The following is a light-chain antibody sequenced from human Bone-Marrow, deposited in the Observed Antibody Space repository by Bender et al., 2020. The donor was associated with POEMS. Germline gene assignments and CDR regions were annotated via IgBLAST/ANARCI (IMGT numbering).Light chain of an antibody. CDR2: DVS. Sequence: QSALTQPRSVSGSPGQSITISCTGTSSDVGGYDFLSWYQQHPGEAPKLIIYDVSYRPSGVSNRFSGFKSGNTASLTISGLQAEDEADYYCCSYAGSGTSKVFGGGTKLTVV. V-gene: IGLV2-23*02. CDR3: CSYAGSGTSKV. CDR1: SSDVGGYDF. J-gene: IGLJ3*02.